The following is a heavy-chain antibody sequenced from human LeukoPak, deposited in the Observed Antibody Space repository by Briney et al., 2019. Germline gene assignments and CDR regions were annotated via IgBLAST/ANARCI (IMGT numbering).Heavy chain of an antibody. D-gene: IGHD3-22*01. J-gene: IGHJ3*02. CDR2: ISSSSSTI. CDR3: ARDSPLITMIVVVINSTPTAFDI. Sequence: GGSLRLSCAASGFTFSSYSMNWVRQAPGKGLEWVSYISSSSSTIYYADSVKGRFTISRDNAKNSLYLQMNSLRAEDTAVYYCARDSPLITMIVVVINSTPTAFDIWGQGTMVTVSS. CDR1: GFTFSSYS. V-gene: IGHV3-48*01.